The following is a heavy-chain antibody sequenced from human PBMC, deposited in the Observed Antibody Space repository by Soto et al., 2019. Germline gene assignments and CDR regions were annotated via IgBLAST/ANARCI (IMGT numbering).Heavy chain of an antibody. CDR3: ARRIQLWFRAYYYYGMDV. Sequence: SETLSLTCAVYGGSFSGYYWSWIRQPPGKGLEWIGEINHSGSTKYNPSLKSRVTISVDTSKNQFSLKLSSVTAADTAVYYCARRIQLWFRAYYYYGMDVWGQGTTVTVSS. V-gene: IGHV4-34*01. J-gene: IGHJ6*02. CDR1: GGSFSGYY. CDR2: INHSGST. D-gene: IGHD5-18*01.